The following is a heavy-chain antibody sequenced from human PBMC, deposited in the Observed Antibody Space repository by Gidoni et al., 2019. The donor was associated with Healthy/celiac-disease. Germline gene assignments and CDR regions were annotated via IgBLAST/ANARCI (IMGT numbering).Heavy chain of an antibody. D-gene: IGHD6-13*01. CDR3: ARPPGYSSRFDAFDI. CDR1: GGSISRSSYY. J-gene: IGHJ3*02. Sequence: QLQLQESGPGLVKPSETLSLTCTVSGGSISRSSYYWGWIRQPPGKGLEWIGSIYYSGSTYYNPSLKSRVTISVDTSKNQFSLKLSSVTAADTAVYYCARPPGYSSRFDAFDIWGQGTMVTVSS. V-gene: IGHV4-39*07. CDR2: IYYSGST.